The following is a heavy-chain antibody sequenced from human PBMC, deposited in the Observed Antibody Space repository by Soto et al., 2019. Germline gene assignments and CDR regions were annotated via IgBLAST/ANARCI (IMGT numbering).Heavy chain of an antibody. J-gene: IGHJ4*02. CDR1: GGSISSGTYY. D-gene: IGHD2-2*01. CDR2: IYYSGST. V-gene: IGHV4-39*07. CDR3: AAGVVPAANFDY. Sequence: SETLSLTCTVSGGSISSGTYYWGWIRQPPGKGLEWIGSIYYSGSTYYNPSLKSRVTISVDTSKNQFSLKLSSVTAADTAVYYCAAGVVPAANFDYWGQGTLVTVSS.